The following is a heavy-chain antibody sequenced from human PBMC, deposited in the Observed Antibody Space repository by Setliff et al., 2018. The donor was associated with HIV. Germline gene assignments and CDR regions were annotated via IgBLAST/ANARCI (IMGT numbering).Heavy chain of an antibody. CDR3: MRGREIGSRSPLELSDY. D-gene: IGHD1-26*01. CDR1: GYTFTTYG. V-gene: IGHV1-8*02. Sequence: GASVKVSCKASGYTFTTYGINWVRQATGQGLEWMGWMNPNSGNTGYAQEFQGRVTLTRDTSISTAYLELTSLRSDDTAIFYCMRGREIGSRSPLELSDYWGQGTLVTVSS. J-gene: IGHJ4*02. CDR2: MNPNSGNT.